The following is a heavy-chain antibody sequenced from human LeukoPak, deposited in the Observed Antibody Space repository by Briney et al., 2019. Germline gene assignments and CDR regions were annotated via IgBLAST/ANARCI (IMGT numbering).Heavy chain of an antibody. Sequence: PGGSLRLSCAASGFTFSSHAMNWVRQAPGKGLEWVSDISGSGGRTNYADSVKGRFTISRDNSKNTLYLQMSSLRAEDTAVYYCAKVPEDYYDSSGYYGGTFYFDYWGQGTLVTVSS. CDR2: ISGSGGRT. J-gene: IGHJ4*02. D-gene: IGHD3-22*01. CDR3: AKVPEDYYDSSGYYGGTFYFDY. V-gene: IGHV3-23*01. CDR1: GFTFSSHA.